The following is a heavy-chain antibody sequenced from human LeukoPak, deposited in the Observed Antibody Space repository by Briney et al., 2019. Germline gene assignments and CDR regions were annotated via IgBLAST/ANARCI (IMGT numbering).Heavy chain of an antibody. CDR3: ARASSSWGTPFDY. D-gene: IGHD6-13*01. J-gene: IGHJ4*02. CDR1: GGSISSYY. V-gene: IGHV4-59*01. Sequence: SETLSLTCTVSGGSISSYYWSWIRQPPGKGLEWIGYIYYSGSTTYNPSLKSRVTISVDTSKNQFSLKLSSVTAADTAVYFCARASSSWGTPFDYWGQGTLVTVSS. CDR2: IYYSGST.